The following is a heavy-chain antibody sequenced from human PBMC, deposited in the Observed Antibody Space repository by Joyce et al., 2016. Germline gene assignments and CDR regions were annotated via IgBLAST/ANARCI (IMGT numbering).Heavy chain of an antibody. CDR1: GGSISSYY. CDR2: ISFNGDT. V-gene: IGHV4-59*01. J-gene: IGHJ4*02. CDR3: ARTTLVPAALYFFDS. D-gene: IGHD2-2*01. Sequence: QVRLQESGPRLVKPSETLTLICNVSGGSISSYYWSWIRQPPGRGLEWIGYISFNGDTNYNPSRQGRVSVSVDTSKSQFSLKLSSVTAADTAMYFCARTTLVPAALYFFDSWGQGTLVTVSS.